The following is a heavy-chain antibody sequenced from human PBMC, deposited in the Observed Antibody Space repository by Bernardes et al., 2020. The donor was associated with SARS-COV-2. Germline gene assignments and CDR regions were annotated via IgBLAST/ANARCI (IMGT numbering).Heavy chain of an antibody. CDR3: ARAPGALPTWFDP. Sequence: GGSLRLSCAASGFTVSSNHMSWVRQAPGKGLEWVSLIWSAGTTSHADSVKGRFAISRDNLKNTVYLQMNSLRADDTAVYYCARAPGALPTWFDPWGQGTLVTVSS. D-gene: IGHD2-2*01. V-gene: IGHV3-53*01. CDR1: GFTVSSNH. CDR2: IWSAGTT. J-gene: IGHJ5*02.